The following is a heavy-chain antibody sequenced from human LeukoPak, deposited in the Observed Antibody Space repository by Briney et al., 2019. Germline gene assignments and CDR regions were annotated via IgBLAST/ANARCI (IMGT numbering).Heavy chain of an antibody. CDR3: AKGAGPPWFDP. Sequence: ASETLSLTCTVSGGSISSVTDIWSWIRQPPGKGLEWIGRISATGRTDYNPSLTSRVTISVDTSKNEFSMKLSSVTAADTAVYYCAKGAGPPWFDPWGQGTLVTVSS. V-gene: IGHV4-61*02. D-gene: IGHD6-19*01. J-gene: IGHJ5*02. CDR1: GGSISSVTDI. CDR2: ISATGRT.